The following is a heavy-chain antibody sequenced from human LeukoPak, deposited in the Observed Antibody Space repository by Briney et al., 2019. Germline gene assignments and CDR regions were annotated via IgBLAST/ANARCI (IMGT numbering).Heavy chain of an antibody. CDR1: GFSFSDYA. J-gene: IGHJ4*02. D-gene: IGHD1-26*01. CDR2: VTAAGYCT. Sequence: GGSLRLSCVASGFSFSDYAMNWVRQAPGEGLEWVATVTAAGYCTYYADSVKCRFTISRDNSNNSLFLQMIDLRAEDTAFYFCAKDNKPRSLEQEIDSWGQGSLVTVSS. V-gene: IGHV3-23*01. CDR3: AKDNKPRSLEQEIDS.